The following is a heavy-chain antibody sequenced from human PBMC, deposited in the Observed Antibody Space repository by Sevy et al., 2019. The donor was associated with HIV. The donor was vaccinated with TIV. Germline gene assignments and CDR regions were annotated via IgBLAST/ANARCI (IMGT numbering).Heavy chain of an antibody. Sequence: GGSLRLSCAASGFTFSSYWMSWVRQAPGRGLEWVANIKQGGSERNYVDSVMGRFSISRDNAKKSLYLQMSSLRAEDSAEYYCARDTAAGFDYWGQGTLVTVSS. J-gene: IGHJ4*02. CDR1: GFTFSSYW. V-gene: IGHV3-7*01. CDR2: IKQGGSER. D-gene: IGHD6-13*01. CDR3: ARDTAAGFDY.